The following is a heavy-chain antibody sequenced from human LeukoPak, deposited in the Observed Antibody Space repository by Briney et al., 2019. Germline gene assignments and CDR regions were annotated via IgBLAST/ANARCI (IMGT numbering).Heavy chain of an antibody. CDR2: ISSSSSYI. J-gene: IGHJ4*02. CDR1: GFTFSSYS. Sequence: TSGGSLRLSCAASGFTFSSYSMNWVRQAPGKGLEWVSSISSSSSYIYYADSVKGRFTISRDNAKNSLYLQMNSLRAEDTAVYYCARDQRGSPSGSYIFDYWGQGTQVTVSS. D-gene: IGHD1-26*01. V-gene: IGHV3-21*01. CDR3: ARDQRGSPSGSYIFDY.